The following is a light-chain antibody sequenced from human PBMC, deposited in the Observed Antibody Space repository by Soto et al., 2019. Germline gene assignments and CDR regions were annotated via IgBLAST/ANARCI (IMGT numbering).Light chain of an antibody. CDR1: QTISTW. CDR3: QQYSSFSRT. CDR2: DAS. Sequence: DIQMNKSPSTLSASVGDRVTITCRASQTISTWLAWYQQKPGKAPELLIYDASTLESGVPSRFSGSGSGTEFSLTISSLQPDDFATFYCQQYSSFSRTFCQGTKVDIK. V-gene: IGKV1-5*01. J-gene: IGKJ1*01.